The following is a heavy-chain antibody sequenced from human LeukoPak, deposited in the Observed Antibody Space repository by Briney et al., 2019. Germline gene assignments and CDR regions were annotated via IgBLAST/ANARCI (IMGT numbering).Heavy chain of an antibody. CDR2: IKQDGHEN. CDR1: GFTFSQYW. J-gene: IGHJ4*02. CDR3: AIDPNWGTHS. Sequence: PGGSLSLSCAASGFTFSQYWMSWLRQAPGAGLEWVANIKQDGHENYYADSVKGRFTISRDNAENSLFLQMNSLRVEDTAVYYCAIDPNWGTHSWGQGVLVTVSS. V-gene: IGHV3-7*03. D-gene: IGHD7-27*01.